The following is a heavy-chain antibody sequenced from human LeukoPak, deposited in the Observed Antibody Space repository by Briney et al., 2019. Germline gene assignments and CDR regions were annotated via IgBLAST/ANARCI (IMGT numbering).Heavy chain of an antibody. V-gene: IGHV4-59*01. CDR3: ARFKVTNGAYFDY. D-gene: IGHD7-27*01. CDR1: GGSISNYY. J-gene: IGHJ4*02. Sequence: SETLSLTCTVSGGSISNYYWSWIRQPPGKGLEWIGYIYYSGSTNYNPSLKSRVTISVDTSKNQFSLKLSSVTAADTAVYYCARFKVTNGAYFDYWGQGTLVTVSS. CDR2: IYYSGST.